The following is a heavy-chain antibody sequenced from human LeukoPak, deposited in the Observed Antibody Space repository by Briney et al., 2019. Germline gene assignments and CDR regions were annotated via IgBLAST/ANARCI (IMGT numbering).Heavy chain of an antibody. Sequence: GASVKVSCKASGYTFTSHDVNWLRQATGQGLEWLGWMNPNSGHTGFAQKFQGRVTMTRDTSISTAYMELSSLRSEDTAMYYCAMYYYDSSGPYVGAFGIWGQGTMVTVSS. CDR1: GYTFTSHD. J-gene: IGHJ3*02. D-gene: IGHD3-22*01. V-gene: IGHV1-8*01. CDR3: AMYYYDSSGPYVGAFGI. CDR2: MNPNSGHT.